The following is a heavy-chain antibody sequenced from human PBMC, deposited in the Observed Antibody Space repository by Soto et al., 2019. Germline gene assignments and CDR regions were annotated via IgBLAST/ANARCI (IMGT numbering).Heavy chain of an antibody. D-gene: IGHD2-8*01. V-gene: IGHV1-8*01. J-gene: IGHJ6*03. CDR3: AGRYCTNGICYTNSYYYMDV. Sequence: ASVKVSCTASGYTFTSYDINWVRQATGQGLEWMGWMNPNSGNTGYAQKFQGRVTMTRNTSISTAYMELNSLRAEDTAVYYCAGRYCTNGICYTNSYYYMDVWGKGTTVTVSS. CDR2: MNPNSGNT. CDR1: GYTFTSYD.